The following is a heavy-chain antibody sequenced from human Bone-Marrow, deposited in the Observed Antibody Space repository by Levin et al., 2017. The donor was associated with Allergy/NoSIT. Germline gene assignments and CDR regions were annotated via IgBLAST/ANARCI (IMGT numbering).Heavy chain of an antibody. Sequence: RASVKVSCKASGGTFTHSPINWVRQAPGRGLEWMGQIIPHFVTGTYAQNFQGRATISADESTSTVFMELSSLRTEDTALYYCSTFDEVGGRFLPFGFWGQGTQVTVSS. V-gene: IGHV1-69*13. D-gene: IGHD1-26*01. J-gene: IGHJ4*02. CDR3: STFDEVGGRFLPFGF. CDR1: GGTFTHSP. CDR2: IIPHFVTG.